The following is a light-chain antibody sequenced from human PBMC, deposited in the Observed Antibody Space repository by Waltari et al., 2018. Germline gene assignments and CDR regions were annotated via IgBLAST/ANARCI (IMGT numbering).Light chain of an antibody. CDR2: EVT. CDR3: SSYTSSDTWV. CDR1: SREAGGYNY. J-gene: IGLJ3*02. V-gene: IGLV2-14*01. Sequence: QSARTQPASVSGPPGQSITLSCTGTSREAGGYNYVSWYQQHTGKAPKFMIYEVTNRPSGVSNRFSGSKSGNTAYLTISGLRAEDEADYHCSSYTSSDTWVFGGGTNVTVL.